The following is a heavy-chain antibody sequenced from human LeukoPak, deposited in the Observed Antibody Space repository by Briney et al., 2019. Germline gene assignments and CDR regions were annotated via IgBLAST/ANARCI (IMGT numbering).Heavy chain of an antibody. CDR1: GGSISSYY. Sequence: PSETLSLTCTVSGGSISSYYWSWIRQPPGKGLEWIGYIYYSGSTNYNPSLKSRVTISVDTSKNQFSLKLSSVTAADTAVYHSARTKRITMVRGVYYYFDYWGQGTLVTVSS. CDR2: IYYSGST. V-gene: IGHV4-59*01. J-gene: IGHJ4*02. CDR3: ARTKRITMVRGVYYYFDY. D-gene: IGHD3-10*01.